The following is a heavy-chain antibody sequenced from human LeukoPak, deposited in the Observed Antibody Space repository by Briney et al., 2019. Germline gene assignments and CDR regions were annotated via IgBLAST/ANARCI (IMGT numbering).Heavy chain of an antibody. CDR3: ARDGSGWYGNYFDY. Sequence: ASVKVSCKASGGTFSSYAISWVRQAPGQGLEWMGGIIPIFGTANYAQKFQGRVTITADKSTSTAYMELSSLRSEDTAVYYCARDGSGWYGNYFDYWGQGTLVTVSS. J-gene: IGHJ4*02. CDR1: GGTFSSYA. CDR2: IIPIFGTA. D-gene: IGHD6-19*01. V-gene: IGHV1-69*06.